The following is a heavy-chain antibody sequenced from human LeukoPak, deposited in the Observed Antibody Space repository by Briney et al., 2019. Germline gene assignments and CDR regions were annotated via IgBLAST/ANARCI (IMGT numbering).Heavy chain of an antibody. Sequence: ASVKVSCKASGYTFTSYYMHWVRQAPGQGLEWMGIINPNAGTTSYAQKFQGRVTVTRDTSTSADYMELSSLRSEDTAVYYCARVAPLRLGELSFLRFWDYWGQGTLVTVSS. CDR1: GYTFTSYY. V-gene: IGHV1-46*01. J-gene: IGHJ4*02. CDR3: ARVAPLRLGELSFLRFWDY. D-gene: IGHD3-16*02. CDR2: INPNAGTT.